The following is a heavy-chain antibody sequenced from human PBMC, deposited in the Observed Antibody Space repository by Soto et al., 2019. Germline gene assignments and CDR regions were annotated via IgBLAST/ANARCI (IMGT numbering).Heavy chain of an antibody. D-gene: IGHD3-22*01. Sequence: QVQLQESGPGLVKPSQTLSLTCTVSGGSISSGDYYWSWIRQPPGKGLGCIGYIYYSGSTYYNPSLRSRVTISVDTSKNQFSLKLSSVTAADTAVYYCARGDSSGYYYLGPWGQGTLVTVSS. CDR2: IYYSGST. V-gene: IGHV4-30-4*01. J-gene: IGHJ5*02. CDR1: GGSISSGDYY. CDR3: ARGDSSGYYYLGP.